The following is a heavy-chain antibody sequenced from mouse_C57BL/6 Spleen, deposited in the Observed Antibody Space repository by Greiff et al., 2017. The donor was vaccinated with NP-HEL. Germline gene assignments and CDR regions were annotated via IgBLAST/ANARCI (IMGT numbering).Heavy chain of an antibody. CDR2: IRSKSNNYAT. V-gene: IGHV10-1*01. J-gene: IGHJ4*01. Sequence: EVQLVESGGGLVQPEGSLKLSCAASGFSFNTYAMNWVRQAPGKGLEWVARIRSKSNNYATYYADSVKDRFTISRDDSESMLYLQMNNLKTEDTAMYYCVRRGNYYAMDYWGQGTSVTVSS. CDR3: VRRGNYYAMDY. CDR1: GFSFNTYA.